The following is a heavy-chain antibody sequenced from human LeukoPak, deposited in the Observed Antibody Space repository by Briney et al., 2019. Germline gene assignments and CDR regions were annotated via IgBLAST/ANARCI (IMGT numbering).Heavy chain of an antibody. CDR1: GFTFSSYA. D-gene: IGHD3-22*01. V-gene: IGHV3-23*01. CDR3: AKDRIIWIIVVTPGLDY. J-gene: IGHJ4*02. CDR2: ISDNGGGT. Sequence: PGGSLRLSCAASGFTFSSYAMNWVRQAPGTGLEWVSSISDNGGGTYYADSVKGRFTISRDNSKNTLYLQMNSLRAEDTAVYFCAKDRIIWIIVVTPGLDYWGQGALVTVSS.